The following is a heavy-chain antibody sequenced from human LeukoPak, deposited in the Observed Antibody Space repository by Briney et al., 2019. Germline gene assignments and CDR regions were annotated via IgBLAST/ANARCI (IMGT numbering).Heavy chain of an antibody. CDR2: IVVGSGNT. CDR1: GFTFTSSA. D-gene: IGHD3-22*01. Sequence: SVKVSCKASGFTFTSSAVQWVRQARGQRLEWIGWIVVGSGNTNYARKFQERVTITRDMSTSLVYMELSSLRSEDTAVYYCAAEAAYYYDSRDAFDVWGQGTMVTVSS. V-gene: IGHV1-58*01. J-gene: IGHJ3*01. CDR3: AAEAAYYYDSRDAFDV.